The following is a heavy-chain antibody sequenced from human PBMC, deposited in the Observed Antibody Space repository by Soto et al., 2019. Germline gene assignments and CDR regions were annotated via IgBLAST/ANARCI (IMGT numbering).Heavy chain of an antibody. CDR1: AGFIRSSNW. V-gene: IGHV4-4*02. CDR2: IYHRGST. Sequence: AEIRSLTCAVSAGFIRSSNWWSWVRQPPGKGLEWIGEIYHRGSTNYNPSLKSRVTISVDKSKNQFSLKLSSVTAADTAVYYCARDKLWGQGTLVTVS. CDR3: ARDKL. J-gene: IGHJ4*02. D-gene: IGHD1-7*01.